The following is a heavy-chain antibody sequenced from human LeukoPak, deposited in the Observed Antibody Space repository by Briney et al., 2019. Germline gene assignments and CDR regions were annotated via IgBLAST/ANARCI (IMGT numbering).Heavy chain of an antibody. V-gene: IGHV1-18*01. CDR1: GYTFTSYG. CDR2: ISAYNGNT. J-gene: IGHJ6*02. D-gene: IGHD2-2*01. Sequence: ASVKVSCKASGYTFTSYGISWVRQAPGQGLEWMGWISAYNGNTNYAQKLQGRVTMTTDTSTSTAYMELRSLRSDDTAVYYCARDCSSTSCYPYYYGMDVWGQGTTVTVSS. CDR3: ARDCSSTSCYPYYYGMDV.